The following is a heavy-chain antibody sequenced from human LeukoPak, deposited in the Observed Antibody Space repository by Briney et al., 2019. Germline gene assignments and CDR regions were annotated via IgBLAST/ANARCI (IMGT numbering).Heavy chain of an antibody. J-gene: IGHJ4*02. Sequence: GRSLRLSCAASGFTFSSHAMHWVRQAPGKGLEWVAVITYDGGKTYYADSVKGRFTISRDNAKKSLYLQMNSLRAEDTAVYYCARDNGNKYYFDYWGQGTLVTVSS. D-gene: IGHD2-8*01. CDR3: ARDNGNKYYFDY. CDR2: ITYDGGKT. V-gene: IGHV3-30-3*01. CDR1: GFTFSSHA.